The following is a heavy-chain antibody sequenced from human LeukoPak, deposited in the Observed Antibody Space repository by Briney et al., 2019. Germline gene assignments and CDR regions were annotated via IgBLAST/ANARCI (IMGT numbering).Heavy chain of an antibody. V-gene: IGHV3-21*01. CDR2: ISSSSSYI. CDR3: ARGRITMVRGVTDFDY. J-gene: IGHJ4*02. D-gene: IGHD3-10*01. CDR1: GFTFSSYS. Sequence: GSLSLSCAASGFTFSSYSMNWVRQAPGKGLEWVSSISSSSSYIYYADSVKGRFTISRDNAKNSLYLQMNSLRAEDTAVYYCARGRITMVRGVTDFDYWGQGTLVAVSS.